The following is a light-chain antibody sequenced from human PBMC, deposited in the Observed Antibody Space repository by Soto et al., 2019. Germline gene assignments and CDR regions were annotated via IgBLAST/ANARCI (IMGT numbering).Light chain of an antibody. CDR3: QQYGSSPPYT. CDR2: GAS. V-gene: IGKV3-20*01. J-gene: IGKJ2*01. CDR1: QSVRNSY. Sequence: EIVLTQSPGTLYLSPGERATLSCRASQSVRNSYLAGYQQKPGQAPRLLIYGASSRATGIPDRFSGSGSCTHFTRTISRLEPEDFAVYYCQQYGSSPPYTFGQGTKLVIK.